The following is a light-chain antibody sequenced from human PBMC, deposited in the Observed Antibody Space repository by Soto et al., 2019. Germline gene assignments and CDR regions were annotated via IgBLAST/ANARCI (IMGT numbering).Light chain of an antibody. CDR2: EVS. J-gene: IGLJ3*02. CDR1: SSDVGGYNY. Sequence: QSVLTQPPSASGSPGQSVTVSCTGTSSDVGGYNYVFWYQQHPGKAPKLMIYEVSKRPSGVPDRFSGSKSGNTASLTVSGLQAEDEADYYCSSYAGSNNWVFGGGTKVTVL. CDR3: SSYAGSNNWV. V-gene: IGLV2-8*01.